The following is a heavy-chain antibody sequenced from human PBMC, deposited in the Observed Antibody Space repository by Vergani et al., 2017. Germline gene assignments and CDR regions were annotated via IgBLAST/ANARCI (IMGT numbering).Heavy chain of an antibody. V-gene: IGHV3-9*01. D-gene: IGHD2-21*01. Sequence: EVQLVESGGGLVQPGGSLRLSCAASGFTVSSNYMHWVRQAPGKGLEWVSGISWNSGSIGYADSVKGRFTISRDNAKNSLYLQMNSLRAEDTALYYCAKARGTLGGDYYFDYWGQGTLVTVSS. CDR1: GFTVSSNY. CDR2: ISWNSGSI. CDR3: AKARGTLGGDYYFDY. J-gene: IGHJ4*02.